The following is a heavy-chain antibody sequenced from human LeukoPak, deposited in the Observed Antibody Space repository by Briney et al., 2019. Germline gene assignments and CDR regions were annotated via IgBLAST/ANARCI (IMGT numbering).Heavy chain of an antibody. D-gene: IGHD2-2*02. V-gene: IGHV3-48*01. Sequence: PGGSLRLSCAASGFTFSSYSMNWVRQAPGKGLEWVSYISSSSSTIYYADSVKGRFTISRDNAKNSLYLQMNSLRAEDTAVYYCARNGYCSSTSCYSPPDFDYWGQGTLVTVSS. CDR3: ARNGYCSSTSCYSPPDFDY. CDR1: GFTFSSYS. J-gene: IGHJ4*02. CDR2: ISSSSSTI.